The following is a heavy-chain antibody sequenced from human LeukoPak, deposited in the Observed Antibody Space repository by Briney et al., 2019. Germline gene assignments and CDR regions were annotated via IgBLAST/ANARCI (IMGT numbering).Heavy chain of an antibody. V-gene: IGHV4-61*02. CDR3: APIVVPAANDYFYMDV. D-gene: IGHD2-2*01. CDR2: IYTSGST. Sequence: SQTLSLTCTVSGGSISSGSYYWTWIRQPAGKGLEWIGRIYTSGSTNYNPSLKSRVTISVDTSKNQFSLKLSSVTAADTAVYYCAPIVVPAANDYFYMDVWGKGTTVTVSS. CDR1: GGSISSGSYY. J-gene: IGHJ6*03.